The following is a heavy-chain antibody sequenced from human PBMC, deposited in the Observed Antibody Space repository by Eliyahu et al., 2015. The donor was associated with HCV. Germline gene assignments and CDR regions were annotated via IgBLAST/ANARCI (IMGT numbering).Heavy chain of an antibody. V-gene: IGHV3-74*01. CDR1: GFXFSSXW. CDR3: ARGRHHYSWDAMDV. J-gene: IGHJ6*02. Sequence: EVQLVESGGDLVQPGGSLRXSCAASGFXFSSXWIHWVRQAPGKGLVWVXHLNSDGSDTTYADSVKGRFTISRDNAKNTVYLQMNSLRAEDTAVYFCARGRHHYSWDAMDVWGQGTTVTVSS. CDR2: LNSDGSDT. D-gene: IGHD2-21*01.